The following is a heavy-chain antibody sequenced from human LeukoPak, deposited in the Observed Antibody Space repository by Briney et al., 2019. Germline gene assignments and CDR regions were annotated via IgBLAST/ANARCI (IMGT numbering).Heavy chain of an antibody. V-gene: IGHV4-59*01. CDR1: GGSISSYY. CDR3: ARGLPYYDFWSGYYPPVYFDY. J-gene: IGHJ4*02. CDR2: IYYSGST. Sequence: SETLSLTCTVSGGSISSYYWSWIRQPPGKGLEWIGYIYYSGSTNYNPSLKSRVTISVDTSKNQFSLKLSSVTAADTAVYYCARGLPYYDFWSGYYPPVYFDYWGQVTLFTVSS. D-gene: IGHD3-3*01.